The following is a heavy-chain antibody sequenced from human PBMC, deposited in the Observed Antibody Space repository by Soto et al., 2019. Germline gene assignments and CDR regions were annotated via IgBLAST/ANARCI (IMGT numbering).Heavy chain of an antibody. D-gene: IGHD3-16*01. J-gene: IGHJ3*02. Sequence: VQLVESGGGLVKPGGSLRLSCADSGFTFSRYTMNWVRQAPGKGLEWVSSISSSSDYIYYADSVRGRFTISRDNAKNSLYLQMNSLRAEDTAVYYCARWGEDAFDIWGQGTMVTVSS. CDR1: GFTFSRYT. V-gene: IGHV3-21*04. CDR2: ISSSSDYI. CDR3: ARWGEDAFDI.